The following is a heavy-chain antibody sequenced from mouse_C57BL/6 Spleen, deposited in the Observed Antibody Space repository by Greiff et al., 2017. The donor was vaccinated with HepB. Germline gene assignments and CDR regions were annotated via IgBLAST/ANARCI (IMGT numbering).Heavy chain of an antibody. Sequence: VHVKQSGPELVKPGASVKIPCKASGYTFTDYNMDWVKQSHGKSLEWIGDINPNNGGTIYNQKFKGKATLTVDKSSSTAYMELRSLTSEDTAVYYCARWGLGPYYFDYWGQGTTLTVSS. V-gene: IGHV1-18*01. CDR1: GYTFTDYN. CDR3: ARWGLGPYYFDY. CDR2: INPNNGGT. J-gene: IGHJ2*01. D-gene: IGHD4-1*01.